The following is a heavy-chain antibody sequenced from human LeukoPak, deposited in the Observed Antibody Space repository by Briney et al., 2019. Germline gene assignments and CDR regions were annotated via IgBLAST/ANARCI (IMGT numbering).Heavy chain of an antibody. V-gene: IGHV3-30*02. CDR1: GFTFSSYG. Sequence: GGSLRLSCAASGFTFSSYGMHWVRQAPGKGLEWVAFMRYDGSNRNYADSVKGRFTIARDNAKNSLYLQMNSLRAEDTALYYCAREKPFYDSSGYYYPIAFDYWGQGTLVTVSS. D-gene: IGHD3-22*01. CDR3: AREKPFYDSSGYYYPIAFDY. J-gene: IGHJ4*02. CDR2: MRYDGSNR.